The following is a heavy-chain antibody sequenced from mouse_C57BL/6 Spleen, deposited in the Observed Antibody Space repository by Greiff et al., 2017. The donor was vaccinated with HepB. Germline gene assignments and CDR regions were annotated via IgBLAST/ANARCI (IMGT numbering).Heavy chain of an antibody. Sequence: QVHVKQSGAELVKPGASVKLSCKASGYTFTSYWMHWVKQRPGRGLEWIGRIDPNSGGTKYNEKFKGKATLTVDKPSSTAYMQLSSLTSEDSAVYYCARSPLYSNYLDYWGQGTTLTVSS. CDR2: IDPNSGGT. CDR3: ARSPLYSNYLDY. J-gene: IGHJ2*01. V-gene: IGHV1-72*01. D-gene: IGHD2-5*01. CDR1: GYTFTSYW.